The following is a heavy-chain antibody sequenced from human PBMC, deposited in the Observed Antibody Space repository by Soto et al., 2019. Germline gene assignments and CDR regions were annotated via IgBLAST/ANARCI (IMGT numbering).Heavy chain of an antibody. V-gene: IGHV4-61*08. CDR1: GGSVSSGDYY. CDR3: AGGRGYFDH. CDR2: IHYSGGT. D-gene: IGHD3-16*01. J-gene: IGHJ4*02. Sequence: PSETLSLTCTVSGGSVSSGDYYWSWIRQPPKKELEWIGYIHYSGGTDYNPSLKSRGTISVDTSKNQISLRLNSVTAADTAVDYCAGGRGYFDHWGQGTLVTVSS.